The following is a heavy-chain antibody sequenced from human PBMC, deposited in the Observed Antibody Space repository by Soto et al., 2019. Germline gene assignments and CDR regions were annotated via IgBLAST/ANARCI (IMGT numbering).Heavy chain of an antibody. V-gene: IGHV3-53*01. D-gene: IGHD6-13*01. CDR1: GFIVSGNY. CDR2: IYSGGYT. J-gene: IGHJ3*02. Sequence: EVQLVESGGGLIQPGGSLRLSCAASGFIVSGNYMSWDRQAPGKGLEGVSVIYSGGYTFYADSVKGRFTISRDNSKHTLYLQMNCMRAEDTDVYYCARVPRWSSSSGDAFDIWGQGIMVTVSS. CDR3: ARVPRWSSSSGDAFDI.